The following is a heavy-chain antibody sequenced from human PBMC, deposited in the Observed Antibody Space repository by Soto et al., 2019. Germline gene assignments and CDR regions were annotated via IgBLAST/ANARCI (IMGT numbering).Heavy chain of an antibody. D-gene: IGHD6-19*01. V-gene: IGHV4-30-2*01. CDR3: ARRVPYSSGDYYYYYGMDV. CDR2: IYHSGST. CDR1: GGSISSGGYS. J-gene: IGHJ6*02. Sequence: SETLSLTCAISGGSISSGGYSWSWIRQPPGKGLEWIGEIYHSGSTNYNPSLKSRVTISVDKSKNQFSLKLSSVTAADTAVYYCARRVPYSSGDYYYYYGMDVWGQGTPVTVSS.